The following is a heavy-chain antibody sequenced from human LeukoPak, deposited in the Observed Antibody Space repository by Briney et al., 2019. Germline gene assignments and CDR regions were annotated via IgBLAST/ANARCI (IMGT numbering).Heavy chain of an antibody. J-gene: IGHJ4*02. V-gene: IGHV3-21*04. Sequence: GGSLRLSCAASGFIFSNYSMNWVRQAPGKGLEWVSSISSDSNYIYYADSMQGRFTISRDNAENSLYLQMNSLRAEDTAVYYCAKDRNDYWGQGTLVTVSS. CDR1: GFIFSNYS. D-gene: IGHD1-1*01. CDR3: AKDRNDY. CDR2: ISSDSNYI.